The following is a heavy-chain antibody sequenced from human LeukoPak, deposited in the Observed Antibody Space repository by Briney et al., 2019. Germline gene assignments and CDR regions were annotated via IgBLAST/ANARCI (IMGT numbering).Heavy chain of an antibody. V-gene: IGHV1-2*02. CDR2: INPNSGGT. CDR3: ARREVISSSWYEGVDY. J-gene: IGHJ4*02. D-gene: IGHD6-13*01. Sequence: ASVEVSCKASGYTFTGYYMHWVRQAPGQGLEWMGWINPNSGGTNYAQKFQGRVTMTRDTSISTAYMELSRLRSDDTAVYYCARREVISSSWYEGVDYWGQGTLVTVSS. CDR1: GYTFTGYY.